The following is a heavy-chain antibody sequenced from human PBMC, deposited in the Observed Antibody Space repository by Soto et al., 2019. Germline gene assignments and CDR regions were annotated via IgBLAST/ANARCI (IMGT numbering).Heavy chain of an antibody. CDR3: ARHVVVVAATPLFDY. J-gene: IGHJ4*02. Sequence: QLQLQESGPGLVKPSETLSLTCTVSGGSISSSSYYWGWIRQPPGKGLEWIGSIYYSGSTYYNPSLKSRVTISVDTSKNQFSLKLSSVTAADTAVYYCARHVVVVAATPLFDYWGQGTLVTVSS. D-gene: IGHD2-15*01. V-gene: IGHV4-39*01. CDR1: GGSISSSSYY. CDR2: IYYSGST.